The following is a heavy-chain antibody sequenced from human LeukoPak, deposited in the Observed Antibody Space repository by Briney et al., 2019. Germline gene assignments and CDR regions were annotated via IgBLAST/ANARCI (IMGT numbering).Heavy chain of an antibody. Sequence: SETLSLTCTVSGGSISSTSYYWVWIRQPPGKGLEWIGNIYYTGSAYYNPSLKSRVTISVDTSKNQFSLKLSSVTDADTAVYYCARHEGGSSNCDYWGQGALVTVSS. D-gene: IGHD1-26*01. J-gene: IGHJ4*02. CDR1: GGSISSTSYY. CDR2: IYYTGSA. V-gene: IGHV4-39*01. CDR3: ARHEGGSSNCDY.